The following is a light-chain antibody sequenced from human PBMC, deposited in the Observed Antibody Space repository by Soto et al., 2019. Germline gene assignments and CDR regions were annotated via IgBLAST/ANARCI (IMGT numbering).Light chain of an antibody. CDR2: EVT. Sequence: QSVLAQPASVSGSPGQSITISCTGTSSDVGGYNSVSWYQQHPGKAPKLVIYEVTNRPSGISNRFSGSKSSNTASLTISGLQAEDEADYYCSSYTSSSTRVFGTGTKVTVL. CDR1: SSDVGGYNS. J-gene: IGLJ1*01. CDR3: SSYTSSSTRV. V-gene: IGLV2-14*01.